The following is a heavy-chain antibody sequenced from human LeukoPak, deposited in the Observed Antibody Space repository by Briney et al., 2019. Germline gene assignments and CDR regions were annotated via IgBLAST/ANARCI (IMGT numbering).Heavy chain of an antibody. J-gene: IGHJ6*03. D-gene: IGHD1-26*01. CDR1: GFTFSSYG. V-gene: IGHV3-33*06. CDR2: IWYDGSNK. Sequence: GGSLRLSCAASGFTFSSYGMHWVRQAPGKGLEWVAVIWYDGSNKYYADSVKGRFTISRDNSKNTLYLQMNSLRAEDTAVYYCAKELGATTYYYMDVWGKGTTVTVSS. CDR3: AKELGATTYYYMDV.